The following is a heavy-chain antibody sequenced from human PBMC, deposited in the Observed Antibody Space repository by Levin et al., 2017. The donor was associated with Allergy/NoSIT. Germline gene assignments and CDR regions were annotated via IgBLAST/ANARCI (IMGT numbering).Heavy chain of an antibody. CDR1: GFTFSSYA. D-gene: IGHD3-10*01. CDR3: AKSFGSGSSYDY. CDR2: ISGSGGST. J-gene: IGHJ4*02. V-gene: IGHV3-23*01. Sequence: GGSLRLSCAASGFTFSSYAMTWVRQAPGKGLEWVSGISGSGGSTYYADSVKGRFTISRDISKNTLYLQMNRLRADDAAVYYCAKSFGSGSSYDYWGQGTLVTVSS.